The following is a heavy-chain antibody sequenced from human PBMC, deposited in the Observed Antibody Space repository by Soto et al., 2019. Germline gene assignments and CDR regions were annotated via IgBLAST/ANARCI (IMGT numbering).Heavy chain of an antibody. CDR1: GFTFSSYW. Sequence: HPGGSLRLSCAASGFTFSSYWMSWVRQAPGKGLEWVANIKQDGSEKYYVDSVKGRFTISRDNAKNSLYLQMNSLRAEDTAVYYCAREEYCSGGSCYPPYYYYYGMDVWGQGTTVTV. D-gene: IGHD2-15*01. J-gene: IGHJ6*02. CDR3: AREEYCSGGSCYPPYYYYYGMDV. V-gene: IGHV3-7*01. CDR2: IKQDGSEK.